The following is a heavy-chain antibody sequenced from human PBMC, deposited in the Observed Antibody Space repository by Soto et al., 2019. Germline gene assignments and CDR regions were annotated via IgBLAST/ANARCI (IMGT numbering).Heavy chain of an antibody. CDR2: INTDGRST. J-gene: IGHJ4*02. CDR3: AKRGVDTFGLSY. V-gene: IGHV3-74*01. Sequence: EVQLVESGGGLVQPGGSLRLSCAVSGFTFSSFWMHWVRQAPGEGLVWVSRINTDGRSTSYADSVKGRFTISRDNAKNTLYLQMNSLRVEDTAMYYCAKRGVDTFGLSYWGQGNLVTVSS. CDR1: GFTFSSFW. D-gene: IGHD3-10*01.